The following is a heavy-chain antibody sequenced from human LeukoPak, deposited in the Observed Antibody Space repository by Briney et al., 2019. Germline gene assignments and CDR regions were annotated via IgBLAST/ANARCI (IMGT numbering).Heavy chain of an antibody. CDR1: GGSISSSSYY. V-gene: IGHV4-39*07. J-gene: IGHJ6*03. CDR2: IYYSGST. Sequence: SETLSLTCTVSGGSISSSSYYWGWIRQPPGKGLEWIGSIYYSGSTYYNPSLKSRVTISVDTSKNQFSLKLSSVTAADTAVYYCARVAQGSSWYYYYYMDVWGKGTTVTVSS. CDR3: ARVAQGSSWYYYYYMDV. D-gene: IGHD6-13*01.